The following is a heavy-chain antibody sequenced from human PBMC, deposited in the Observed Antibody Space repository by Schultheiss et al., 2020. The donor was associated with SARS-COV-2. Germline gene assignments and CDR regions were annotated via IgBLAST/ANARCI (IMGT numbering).Heavy chain of an antibody. CDR3: ARTPIFGVVITVRGAFDI. Sequence: SQTLSLTCAVNGGSFSGYYWGWIRQPTGKGLEWIGSIYHSGSTYYNPSLKSRVTISVDTSKNQFSLKLSSVTAADTAVYYCARTPIFGVVITVRGAFDIWGQGAMVTVSS. D-gene: IGHD3-3*01. J-gene: IGHJ3*02. V-gene: IGHV4-34*01. CDR1: GGSFSGYY. CDR2: IYHSGST.